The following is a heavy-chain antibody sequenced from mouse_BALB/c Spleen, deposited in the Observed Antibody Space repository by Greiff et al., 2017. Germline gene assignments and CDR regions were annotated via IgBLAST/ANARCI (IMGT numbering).Heavy chain of an antibody. CDR3: ARRITTVVADYFDY. D-gene: IGHD1-1*01. Sequence: VQLQQSGAELVRPGSSVKISCKASGYAFSSYWMNWVKQRPGQGLEWIGQIYPGDGDTNYNGKLKGKATLTADKSSSTAYMQLSSLTSEDSAVYFCARRITTVVADYFDYWGQGTTLTVSS. CDR2: IYPGDGDT. CDR1: GYAFSSYW. V-gene: IGHV1-80*01. J-gene: IGHJ2*01.